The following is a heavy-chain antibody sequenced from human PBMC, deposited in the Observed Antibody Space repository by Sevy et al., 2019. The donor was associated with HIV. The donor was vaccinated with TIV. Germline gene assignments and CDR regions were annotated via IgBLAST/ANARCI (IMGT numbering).Heavy chain of an antibody. V-gene: IGHV1-8*01. CDR1: GYTFTSYD. Sequence: ASVKVSCKASGYTFTSYDINWVRQATGQGLEWMGWMNPNSGNTGYSQKFQGRVTMTRNTSISTAYMELSSLRSEDTAVYYCARTGRHRLTPFDHWGQGTLVTVSS. D-gene: IGHD7-27*01. CDR3: ARTGRHRLTPFDH. CDR2: MNPNSGNT. J-gene: IGHJ4*02.